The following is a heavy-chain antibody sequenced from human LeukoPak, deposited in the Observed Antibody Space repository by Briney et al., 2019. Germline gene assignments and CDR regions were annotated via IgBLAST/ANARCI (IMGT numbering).Heavy chain of an antibody. J-gene: IGHJ5*02. CDR1: GGSFSGYY. Sequence: SETLSLTCAVYGGSFSGYYWSWIRPPPGKGREGIGEINHCGSTNYNPSLKIRVTISVCSSKNQFSLKLSSVTAADTAVYYCARPGLGYCSSTSCYGGYGWFDPWGQGTLVTVSS. D-gene: IGHD2-2*01. CDR2: INHCGST. CDR3: ARPGLGYCSSTSCYGGYGWFDP. V-gene: IGHV4-34*01.